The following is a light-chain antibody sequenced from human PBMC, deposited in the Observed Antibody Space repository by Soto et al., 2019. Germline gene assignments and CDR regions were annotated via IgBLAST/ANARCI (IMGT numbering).Light chain of an antibody. Sequence: EIMLTQSPGTLSLSPGESATLSCRASQTLTNNYLAWYQQKPGQAPRVLIYGASYRATGIPVRFSGRGCGTDFALTISRLHPTDFAVYSCQQYGSSPITFGEGTRLEMK. V-gene: IGKV3-20*01. J-gene: IGKJ5*01. CDR1: QTLTNNY. CDR3: QQYGSSPIT. CDR2: GAS.